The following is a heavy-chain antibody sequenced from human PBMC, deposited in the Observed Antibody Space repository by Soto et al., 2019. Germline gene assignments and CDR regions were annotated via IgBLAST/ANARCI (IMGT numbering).Heavy chain of an antibody. CDR2: IYYSGST. J-gene: IGHJ6*02. Sequence: PSETLSLTCPVSGCSVSSGSYYWSWIRQPPGKGLEWIGYIYYSGSTNYNPSLKSRVTISVDTSKNQFSLKLSSVTAADTAVYYCARGGSSSFFYYCGMDVWGQGTTVIVSS. V-gene: IGHV4-61*01. CDR1: GCSVSSGSYY. CDR3: ARGGSSSFFYYCGMDV. D-gene: IGHD6-13*01.